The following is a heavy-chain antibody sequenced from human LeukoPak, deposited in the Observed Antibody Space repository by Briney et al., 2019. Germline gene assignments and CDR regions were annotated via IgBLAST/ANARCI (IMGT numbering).Heavy chain of an antibody. CDR1: GFTFNNYG. D-gene: IGHD6-13*01. J-gene: IGHJ6*02. Sequence: PGGSLRLSCAASGFTFNNYGMHGVRQAPGKGVEWVAVISYDGSNKYYADSVKGRFTISRDNSKNTLYLQMNSLRAEDTAVYYCAKGIAAAGPRAYYYGMDVWGQGTTVTVSS. V-gene: IGHV3-30*18. CDR3: AKGIAAAGPRAYYYGMDV. CDR2: ISYDGSNK.